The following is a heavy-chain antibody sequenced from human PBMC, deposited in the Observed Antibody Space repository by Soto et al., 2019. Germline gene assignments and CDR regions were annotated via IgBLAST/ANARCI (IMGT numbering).Heavy chain of an antibody. V-gene: IGHV3-49*03. J-gene: IGHJ4*02. D-gene: IGHD4-4*01. CDR3: TTDSRAHSANFDY. CDR1: GFTFGVYA. CDR2: IRSKVHGGTT. Sequence: PGGSLRLSCTASGFTFGVYAMNWFRQAPGKGLEWVGLIRSKVHGGTTEYAASVKGRFIISRHDSKSISYLQINSLKTEDTAVYYCTTDSRAHSANFDYSGQGTQVTVPS.